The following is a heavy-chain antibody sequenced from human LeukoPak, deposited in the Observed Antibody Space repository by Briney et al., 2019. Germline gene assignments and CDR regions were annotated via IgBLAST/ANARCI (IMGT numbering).Heavy chain of an antibody. D-gene: IGHD5-24*01. CDR1: GGVFSSYA. J-gene: IGHJ3*02. CDR3: ARNIQDGYNSLGAFEI. V-gene: IGHV1-69*05. CDR2: IIPIFGTA. Sequence: ASVKVSCKASGGVFSSYAISWVRQAPGQGLEWMGGIIPIFGTANYAQKFQGRVTITTDESTSTAYMELSSLRSEDTAVYYCARNIQDGYNSLGAFEIWGQGTMVTVSS.